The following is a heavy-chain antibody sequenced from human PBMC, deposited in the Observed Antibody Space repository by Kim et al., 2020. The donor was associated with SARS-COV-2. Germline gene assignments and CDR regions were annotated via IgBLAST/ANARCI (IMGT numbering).Heavy chain of an antibody. D-gene: IGHD6-19*01. CDR3: ARSSGLWVLHR. CDR2: VHHTGLT. CDR1: GDSISGGLW. V-gene: IGHV4-4*02. Sequence: SETLSLTCAVSGDSISGGLWWSWVRQPPGKGLEWIAEVHHTGLTNYNPSLKSRVAMSVDKSKNQFSLTLSHMTAADTALYYCARSSGLWVLHRWGQGTLV. J-gene: IGHJ5*02.